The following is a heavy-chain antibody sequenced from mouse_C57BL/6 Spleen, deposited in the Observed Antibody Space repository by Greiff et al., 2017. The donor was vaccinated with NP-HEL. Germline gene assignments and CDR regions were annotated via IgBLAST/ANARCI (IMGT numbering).Heavy chain of an antibody. CDR2: IDPSDSET. J-gene: IGHJ2*01. D-gene: IGHD2-2*01. V-gene: IGHV1-52*01. Sequence: QVQLQQPGAELVRPGSSVKLSCKASGYTFTSYWMHWVKQRPIQGLEWIGNIDPSDSETHYNQKFKDKATLTVDKSSSTAYMQLSSLTSEDSAVYYCARSPYGYDVDYWGQGTTLTVSS. CDR3: ARSPYGYDVDY. CDR1: GYTFTSYW.